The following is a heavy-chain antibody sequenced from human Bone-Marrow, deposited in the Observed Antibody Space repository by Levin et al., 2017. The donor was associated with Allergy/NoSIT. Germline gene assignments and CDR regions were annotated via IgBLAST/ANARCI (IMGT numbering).Heavy chain of an antibody. J-gene: IGHJ4*02. CDR2: IDSDGSST. Sequence: PGGSLRLSCAASGFTFSSFWMHWVRQAPGKGLVWVSRIDSDGSSTSYADSVKGRFTISRDNAKNTLYLQMNSLRAEDTAVYYCVNSYCISTSCHLEFGDWGQGTLVTVSS. D-gene: IGHD2-2*01. CDR3: VNSYCISTSCHLEFGD. V-gene: IGHV3-74*01. CDR1: GFTFSSFW.